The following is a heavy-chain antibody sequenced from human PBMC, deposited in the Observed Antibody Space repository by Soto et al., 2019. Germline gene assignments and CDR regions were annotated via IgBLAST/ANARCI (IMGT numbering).Heavy chain of an antibody. D-gene: IGHD3-16*01. CDR1: GYSFTSYW. CDR3: ARRGALWGEHPYYFDY. CDR2: IYPGDSDT. V-gene: IGHV5-51*03. Sequence: EVQLVQSGAEVKKPGESLKISCKGSGYSFTSYWIGWVRQMPGKGLEWMGIIYPGDSDTRYSPSFQGQVTISADKSISTAYLQWSSLKASDTAMYYCARRGALWGEHPYYFDYWGQGTLVTVSS. J-gene: IGHJ4*02.